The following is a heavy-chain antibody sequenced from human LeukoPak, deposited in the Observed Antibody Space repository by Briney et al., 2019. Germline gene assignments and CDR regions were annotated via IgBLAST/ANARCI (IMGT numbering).Heavy chain of an antibody. Sequence: KYGESLKISCKGSGYSFTSYWIGWVRQMPGKGLEWMGVIYPGDSDTRYSPSFQGQVTISADKSISTAYLQWSSLKASDTAMYYCARVVALTIKKSSLKKAVAIARAFDIWGQGTMVTVSS. CDR2: IYPGDSDT. D-gene: IGHD6-19*01. CDR1: GYSFTSYW. V-gene: IGHV5-51*01. CDR3: ARVVALTIKKSSLKKAVAIARAFDI. J-gene: IGHJ3*02.